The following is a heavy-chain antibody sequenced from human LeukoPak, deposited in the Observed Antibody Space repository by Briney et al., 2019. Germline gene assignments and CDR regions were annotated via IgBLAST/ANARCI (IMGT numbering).Heavy chain of an antibody. D-gene: IGHD3-3*01. V-gene: IGHV4-34*01. CDR3: ARSYYDFWSGHLPNDY. CDR2: INHSGST. Sequence: PSETLSLTCAVYGGSFSGYYWSWIRQPPGNGLEWIGEINHSGSTNYNPSLKSRVTISVDTSKNQFSLKLSSVTAEDTAVYYCARSYYDFWSGHLPNDYWGTGTLVTVSS. CDR1: GGSFSGYY. J-gene: IGHJ4*02.